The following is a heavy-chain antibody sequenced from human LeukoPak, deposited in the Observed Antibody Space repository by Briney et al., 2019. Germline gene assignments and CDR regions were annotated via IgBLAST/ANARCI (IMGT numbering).Heavy chain of an antibody. V-gene: IGHV3-23*01. CDR2: IIGSGGST. CDR1: GFPFSSYA. CDR3: VPASIAAIDY. J-gene: IGHJ4*02. Sequence: GGSLRLSCAASGFPFSSYAMSWVRQAPGKGLEWVSAIIGSGGSTYYADSVKGRFTISRDNSKNTLYLQMNSLRAEDTAVYYCVPASIAAIDYWGQGTLVTVSS. D-gene: IGHD6-6*01.